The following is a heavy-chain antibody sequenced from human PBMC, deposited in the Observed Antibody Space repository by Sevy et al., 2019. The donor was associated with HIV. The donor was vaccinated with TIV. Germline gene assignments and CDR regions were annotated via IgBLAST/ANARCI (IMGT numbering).Heavy chain of an antibody. Sequence: GGSLRLSCTASGYTFPAFSFNWVRQAPGKGLEWLSYISTGTDHIYYADSAKGRFTISRDDAKNSVYLEMKSLRDQDTVLYYCVRRGVDAYNVYFDLWGKEPWSPSPQ. CDR2: ISTGTDHI. V-gene: IGHV3-21*05. CDR1: GYTFPAFS. CDR3: VRRGVDAYNVYFDL. J-gene: IGHJ4*01. D-gene: IGHD3-10*01.